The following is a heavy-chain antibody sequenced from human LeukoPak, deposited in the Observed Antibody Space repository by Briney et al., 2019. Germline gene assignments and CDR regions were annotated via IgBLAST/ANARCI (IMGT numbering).Heavy chain of an antibody. V-gene: IGHV3-23*01. CDR1: GFTFSSHA. Sequence: GGSLRLSCAASGFTFSSHAMSWVRQAPGKGLEWVSAISGSGGSTYYADSVKGRFTISRDNAKNTLYLQMNSLRVEDTAEYYCAKDTYSSSSVTLDYWGQGTLVTVSS. CDR2: ISGSGGST. CDR3: AKDTYSSSSVTLDY. J-gene: IGHJ4*02. D-gene: IGHD6-13*01.